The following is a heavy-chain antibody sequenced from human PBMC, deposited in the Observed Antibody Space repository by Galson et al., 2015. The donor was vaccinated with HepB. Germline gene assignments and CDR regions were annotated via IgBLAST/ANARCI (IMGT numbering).Heavy chain of an antibody. CDR3: AKDKAAAAGLFDY. CDR2: ISYDGGHK. CDR1: GFTFSSYG. Sequence: SLRLSCAASGFTFSSYGMHWVRQAPGKGLEWVAVISYDGGHKYYADSVKGRFTISRDNSKNTLYLQMNSLRAEDTAVYYCAKDKAAAAGLFDYWGQGTLVTVSS. D-gene: IGHD6-13*01. J-gene: IGHJ4*02. V-gene: IGHV3-30*18.